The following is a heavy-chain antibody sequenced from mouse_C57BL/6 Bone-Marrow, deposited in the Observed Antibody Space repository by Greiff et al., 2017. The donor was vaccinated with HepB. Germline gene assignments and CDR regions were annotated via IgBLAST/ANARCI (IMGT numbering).Heavy chain of an antibody. Sequence: VQRVESGPGLVAPSQSLSITCTVSGFSLTSYGVDWVRQPPGKGLEWLGVIWGGGSTNYKSALMSRLSISKDNSKSQVFLKMNSLQTDDTAMYYCAKKGDYYGSRGGDYAMDYWGQGTSVTVSS. J-gene: IGHJ4*01. V-gene: IGHV2-9*01. D-gene: IGHD1-1*01. CDR2: IWGGGST. CDR1: GFSLTSYG. CDR3: AKKGDYYGSRGGDYAMDY.